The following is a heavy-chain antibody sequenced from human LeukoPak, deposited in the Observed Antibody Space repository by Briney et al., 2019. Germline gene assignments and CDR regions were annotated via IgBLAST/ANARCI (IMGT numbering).Heavy chain of an antibody. CDR3: ATGERELLLLWY. D-gene: IGHD1-26*01. V-gene: IGHV1-69*06. CDR2: IIPIFGTA. Sequence: SVKVSCKASGGTFSSYAISWVRQAPGQGLEWMGGIIPIFGTANCAQKFQGRVTITADTSTDTAYMELSSLRSEDTAVYYCATGERELLLLWYWGQGTLVTVSS. J-gene: IGHJ4*02. CDR1: GGTFSSYA.